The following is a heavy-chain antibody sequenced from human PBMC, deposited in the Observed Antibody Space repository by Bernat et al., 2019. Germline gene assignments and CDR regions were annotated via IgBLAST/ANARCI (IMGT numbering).Heavy chain of an antibody. CDR3: VGYNWFDP. Sequence: QVQLVESGRGVVQPGRSLRISCVASGFTFSGYAIHWVRQAPGKGLEWVAVISYDGGNKYYADSVKGRFTISRDNSKNTLYLQMNSLRAEDTAVYYCVGYNWFDPWGQGTLVTVSS. CDR2: ISYDGGNK. CDR1: GFTFSGYA. J-gene: IGHJ5*02. V-gene: IGHV3-30-3*01.